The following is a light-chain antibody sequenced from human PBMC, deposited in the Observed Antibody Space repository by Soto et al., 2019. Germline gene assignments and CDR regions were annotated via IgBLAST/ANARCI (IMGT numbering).Light chain of an antibody. CDR3: QVWDSSSDPRGV. CDR1: NIGSKS. V-gene: IGLV3-21*04. CDR2: YDS. Sequence: SVTCGGNNIGSKSVHWYQQKPGQAPVLVIYYDSDRPSGIPERFSGSNSGNTATLTISRVEAGDEADYYCQVWDSSSDPRGVFGTGTKVTVL. J-gene: IGLJ1*01.